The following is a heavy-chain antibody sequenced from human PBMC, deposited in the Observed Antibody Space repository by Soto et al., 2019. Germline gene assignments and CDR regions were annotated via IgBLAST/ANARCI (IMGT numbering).Heavy chain of an antibody. CDR1: GFTFSNAW. Sequence: GGSLRLSCAASGFTFSNAWMSWVRQAPGKGLEWVGRIKSKTDGGTTDYAAPVKGRFTISRDDSKNTLYLQMNSLKTEDTAVYYCTTDPHDYGYYYYYMDVWGKGTTVTVSS. D-gene: IGHD4-17*01. J-gene: IGHJ6*03. CDR2: IKSKTDGGTT. V-gene: IGHV3-15*01. CDR3: TTDPHDYGYYYYYMDV.